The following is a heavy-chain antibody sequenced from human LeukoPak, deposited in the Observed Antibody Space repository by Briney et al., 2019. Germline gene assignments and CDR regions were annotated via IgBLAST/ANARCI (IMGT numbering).Heavy chain of an antibody. CDR3: ARDRAVAGRGDFDY. V-gene: IGHV1-69*04. D-gene: IGHD6-19*01. CDR1: GGTFSNYA. J-gene: IGHJ4*02. Sequence: SVKVSCKASGGTFSNYAISWVRQAPGQGLEWMVRIIPILDIANYAQKFQGRVTITADKSTSTAYMELSSLRSEDTAVYHCARDRAVAGRGDFDYWGQGTLVTVSS. CDR2: IIPILDIA.